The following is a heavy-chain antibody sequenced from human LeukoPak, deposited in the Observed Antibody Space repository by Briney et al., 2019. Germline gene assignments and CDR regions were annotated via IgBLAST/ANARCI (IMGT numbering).Heavy chain of an antibody. CDR3: ARVYCSGGACYSLVY. J-gene: IGHJ4*02. V-gene: IGHV4-30-4*08. Sequence: PSQTLSLTCTVSGGSISSGAYYWSWIRQPPGKGLEWIGYIYYSGTTYYNPSLKSRVTISVDTSKNQFSLKLSSVTATDTAVYYCARVYCSGGACYSLVYWGQGTLVTVSS. D-gene: IGHD2-15*01. CDR2: IYYSGTT. CDR1: GGSISSGAYY.